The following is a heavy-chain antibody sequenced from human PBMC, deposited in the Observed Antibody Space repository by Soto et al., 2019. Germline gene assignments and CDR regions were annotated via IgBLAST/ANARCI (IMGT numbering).Heavy chain of an antibody. J-gene: IGHJ6*02. CDR3: ARDPHSGYDSFLDV. Sequence: PSESLSLTCAVYGGSFSGYYWSWIRQSPGKGLGWIGEINHSGSTNYNSSLKSRVTISVDTSKNQFSLKLSSVTAADTAVYYCARDPHSGYDSFLDVRGQGTTVTVSS. CDR1: GGSFSGYY. V-gene: IGHV4-34*01. CDR2: INHSGST. D-gene: IGHD5-12*01.